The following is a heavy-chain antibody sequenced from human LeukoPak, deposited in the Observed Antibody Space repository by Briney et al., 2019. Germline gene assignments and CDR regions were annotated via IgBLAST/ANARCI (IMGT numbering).Heavy chain of an antibody. J-gene: IGHJ4*02. V-gene: IGHV1-2*02. CDR1: GYTFTNYG. CDR3: ARDESLEGM. CDR2: MNPNSGGT. Sequence: GASVKVSCKASGYTFTNYGFNWMRQATGQGLEWMGWMNPNSGGTNYAQKFQGRVTMTRDTSISTAYMELSRLRSDDTAVYYCARDESLEGMWGQGTLVTDSS.